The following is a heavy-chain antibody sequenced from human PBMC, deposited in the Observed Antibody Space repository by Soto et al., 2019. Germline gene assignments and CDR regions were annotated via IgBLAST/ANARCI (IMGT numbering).Heavy chain of an antibody. CDR3: ARNPTYCGGDCYPDY. Sequence: QVQLVQSGAEVQKPGSSVKVSCKASGGTFSSYAISWVRQAPGQGLEWMGGIIPIFGTANYAQKFQGRVTITADESTRTAYMELSSLRSEDTAVYYCARNPTYCGGDCYPDYWGQGTLVTVSS. J-gene: IGHJ4*02. CDR1: GGTFSSYA. CDR2: IIPIFGTA. D-gene: IGHD2-21*02. V-gene: IGHV1-69*01.